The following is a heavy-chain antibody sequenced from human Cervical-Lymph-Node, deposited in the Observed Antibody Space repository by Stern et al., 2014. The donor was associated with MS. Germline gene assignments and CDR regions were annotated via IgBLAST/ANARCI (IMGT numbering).Heavy chain of an antibody. Sequence: QLQLQESGPGLVKPSGTLSLTCAVSGGSISSSNWWSWVRQPPGKGLEWIGEIYHNGSTTYNPSLKSRVTISVDKSKNQFSLKLSSVTAADTAVYYCARWGDGYNYWYFDLWGRGTLVTVSS. CDR3: ARWGDGYNYWYFDL. D-gene: IGHD5-24*01. CDR1: GGSISSSNW. V-gene: IGHV4-4*02. J-gene: IGHJ2*01. CDR2: IYHNGST.